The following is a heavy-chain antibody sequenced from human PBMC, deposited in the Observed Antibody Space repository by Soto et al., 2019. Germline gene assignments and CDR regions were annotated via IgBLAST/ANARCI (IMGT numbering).Heavy chain of an antibody. V-gene: IGHV4-39*07. CDR3: ARGSPGIAVAGY. CDR1: GASISSSSYY. CDR2: IYYSGST. Sequence: SETLSLTCTVSGASISSSSYYWGWIRQPPGKGLEWIGSIYYSGSTYYNPSLKSRVTISVDRSKNQFSLKLSSVTAADTAVYYCARGSPGIAVAGYWGQGTLVTVSS. J-gene: IGHJ4*02. D-gene: IGHD6-19*01.